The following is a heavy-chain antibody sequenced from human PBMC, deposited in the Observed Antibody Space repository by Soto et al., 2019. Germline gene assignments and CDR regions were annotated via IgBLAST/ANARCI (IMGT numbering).Heavy chain of an antibody. D-gene: IGHD2-15*01. CDR2: IVVGSGNT. CDR3: AATYCSGGSCYPIYYGMDV. Sequence: SVKVSCKASGFTFTSSAVQWVRQARGQRLEWIGWIVVGSGNTNYAQKFQERVTITRDMSTSTAYMELSSLRSEDTAVYYCAATYCSGGSCYPIYYGMDVWGQGTTVTSP. V-gene: IGHV1-58*01. CDR1: GFTFTSSA. J-gene: IGHJ6*02.